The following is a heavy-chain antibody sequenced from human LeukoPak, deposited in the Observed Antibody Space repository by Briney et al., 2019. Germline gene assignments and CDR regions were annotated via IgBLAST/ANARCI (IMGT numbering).Heavy chain of an antibody. J-gene: IGHJ4*02. CDR3: ARAGPREQQLFDY. CDR2: IYISGDT. V-gene: IGHV4-61*02. Sequence: SETLSLTCTVSGGSISSGNYYWAWIRQPAGKGLEWIGRIYISGDTNYNPSLKSRVTISVDTSKNQFSLKLSSVTAADTAVYYCARAGPREQQLFDYWGQGTLVTVSS. D-gene: IGHD6-13*01. CDR1: GGSISSGNYY.